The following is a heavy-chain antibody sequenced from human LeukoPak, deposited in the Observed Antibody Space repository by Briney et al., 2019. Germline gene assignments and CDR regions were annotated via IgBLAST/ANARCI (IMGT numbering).Heavy chain of an antibody. CDR1: GYSITTNYY. Sequence: KPSETLSLTCTVSGYSITTNYYWAWIRQSPGTGLEWIGSVYHNGETYYNPSLKSRVIISVDTSKNEFSLRLTSVTAADTAVYYCVTPRSWELSDMAVWDKGTTVIVSS. D-gene: IGHD1-26*01. CDR3: VTPRSWELSDMAV. CDR2: VYHNGET. V-gene: IGHV4-38-2*02. J-gene: IGHJ6*03.